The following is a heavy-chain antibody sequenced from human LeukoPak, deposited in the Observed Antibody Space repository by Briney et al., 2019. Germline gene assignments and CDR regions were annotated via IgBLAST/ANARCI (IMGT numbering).Heavy chain of an antibody. V-gene: IGHV4-34*01. D-gene: IGHD2-2*01. Sequence: SETLSLTCAVYGGSFSGYYWSWVRQPPGKGLEWIGEINHSGSTYYNPSLKSRVTMSVDTSKNQFSLKLSSVTAADTAVYYCARQARYCAGTTCYILDYWGQGTLVTVSS. J-gene: IGHJ4*02. CDR1: GGSFSGYY. CDR3: ARQARYCAGTTCYILDY. CDR2: INHSGST.